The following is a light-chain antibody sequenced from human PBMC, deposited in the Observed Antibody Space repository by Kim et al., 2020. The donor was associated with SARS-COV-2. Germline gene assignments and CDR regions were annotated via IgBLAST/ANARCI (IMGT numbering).Light chain of an antibody. CDR1: QSVSNSY. V-gene: IGKV3-20*01. CDR3: QQYGSSPLT. J-gene: IGKJ4*01. Sequence: EIVLTQSPGTLSLSPGERATLSCRASQSVSNSYLAWYQQKPGQAPRLLIYGASSRATGIPDRFSGSGSGTDFTFSISRLEPEDFAVYYCQQYGSSPLTFGVGTKVDIK. CDR2: GAS.